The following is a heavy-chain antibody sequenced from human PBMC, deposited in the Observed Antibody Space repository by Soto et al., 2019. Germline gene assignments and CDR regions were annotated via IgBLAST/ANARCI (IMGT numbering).Heavy chain of an antibody. CDR1: DGSSSSYY. J-gene: IGHJ5*02. CDR3: AREGYDFWSGYKLDNWFDP. Sequence: MSHTCTVADGSSSSYYRSRIRQPPGKGLEWIGYIYYSGSTNYNPSLKSRVTISVDTSKNQFSLKLSSVTAADTAVYYCAREGYDFWSGYKLDNWFDPWGQGTLVTVSS. V-gene: IGHV4-59*01. CDR2: IYYSGST. D-gene: IGHD3-3*01.